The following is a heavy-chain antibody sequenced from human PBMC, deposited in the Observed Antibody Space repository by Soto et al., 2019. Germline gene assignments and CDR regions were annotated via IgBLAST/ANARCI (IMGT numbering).Heavy chain of an antibody. CDR1: GGTFSSYA. V-gene: IGHV1-69*12. Sequence: QVQLVQSGAEAKKPGSSVKVSCKASGGTFSSYAISWVRQAPGQGLEWMGGIIPIFGTANYAQKFQGRVTITADESTSTAYMELSSLRSEDTAVYYCAREGCSGGSCHSGYYYGMDVWGQGTTVTVSS. J-gene: IGHJ6*02. CDR3: AREGCSGGSCHSGYYYGMDV. D-gene: IGHD2-15*01. CDR2: IIPIFGTA.